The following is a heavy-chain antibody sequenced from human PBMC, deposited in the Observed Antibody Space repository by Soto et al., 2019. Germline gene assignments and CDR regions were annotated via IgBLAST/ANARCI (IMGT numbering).Heavy chain of an antibody. J-gene: IGHJ6*02. D-gene: IGHD3-3*01. CDR1: GYTFTSYG. CDR3: ARRAHELGDTYDFWSGYYPTYYYYYGMDV. Sequence: ASVKVSCKASGYTFTSYGISWVRQAPGQGLEWMGWISAYNGNTNYAQKLQGRVTMTTDTSTSTAYMELWSLRSDDTAVYYCARRAHELGDTYDFWSGYYPTYYYYYGMDVWGQGATVTVSS. V-gene: IGHV1-18*04. CDR2: ISAYNGNT.